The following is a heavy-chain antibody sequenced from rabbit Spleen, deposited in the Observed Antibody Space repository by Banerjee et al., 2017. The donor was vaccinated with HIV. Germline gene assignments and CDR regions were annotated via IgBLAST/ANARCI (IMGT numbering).Heavy chain of an antibody. D-gene: IGHD8-1*01. Sequence: QSLEESGGDLVKPGASLTLTCTASGIDFSSYYYMCWVRQAPGKGLEWIACIDSGSSGFTYFASWAKGRFTISKTSSTTVTLQMTSLTAADTATYFCARDTGTSFSTYGMDLWGPGTLVTV. CDR3: ARDTGTSFSTYGMDL. CDR2: IDSGSSGFT. J-gene: IGHJ6*01. V-gene: IGHV1S40*01. CDR1: GIDFSSYYY.